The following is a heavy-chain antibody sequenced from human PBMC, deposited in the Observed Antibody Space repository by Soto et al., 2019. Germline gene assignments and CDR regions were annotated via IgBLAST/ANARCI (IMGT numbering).Heavy chain of an antibody. CDR1: GFTFSSYG. J-gene: IGHJ4*02. Sequence: SGGSLRLSCAASGFTFSSYGMHWVRQAPGKGLEWVAVIWYDGSNKYYADSVKGRFTISRDNSKNTLYLQMNSLRAEDTAVYYCARDRRPVYSSGWLDYWGQGTLVTVSS. V-gene: IGHV3-33*01. D-gene: IGHD6-19*01. CDR2: IWYDGSNK. CDR3: ARDRRPVYSSGWLDY.